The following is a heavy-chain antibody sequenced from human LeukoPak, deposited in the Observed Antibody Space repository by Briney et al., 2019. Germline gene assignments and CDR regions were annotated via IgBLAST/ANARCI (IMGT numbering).Heavy chain of an antibody. Sequence: GGSLRLSCAASGFTFSSSTMHWVRQAPGKGLEWVALISFDGNNKYYADSVKGRFTISRDNAKNSLYLQMNSLRAGDTAVYYCAELGITMIGGVWGKGTTVTISS. CDR3: AELGITMIGGV. D-gene: IGHD3-10*02. J-gene: IGHJ6*04. V-gene: IGHV3-30*04. CDR1: GFTFSSST. CDR2: ISFDGNNK.